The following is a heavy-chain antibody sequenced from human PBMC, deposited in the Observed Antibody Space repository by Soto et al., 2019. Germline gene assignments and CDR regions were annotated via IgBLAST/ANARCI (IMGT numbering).Heavy chain of an antibody. Sequence: PGGSLRLSCAASGFIFSTYAMNWVRQAPGKGLEWVSAISNSGGSTFYAESVRGRFTISRDNSINTLYLQMSSLRTEDTAVYYCAHPRGYGVFDAVDIWGQGTLVTVS. J-gene: IGHJ3*02. CDR2: ISNSGGST. D-gene: IGHD4-17*01. V-gene: IGHV3-23*01. CDR3: AHPRGYGVFDAVDI. CDR1: GFIFSTYA.